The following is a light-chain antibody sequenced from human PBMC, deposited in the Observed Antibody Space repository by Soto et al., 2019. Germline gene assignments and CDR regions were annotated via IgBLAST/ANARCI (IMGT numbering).Light chain of an antibody. J-gene: IGLJ3*02. Sequence: QSVLTQPPSASGSPGQSVTISCTGTSSDVADYNYVSWYQQYPGTAPKLMIYEVSKRPSGVPDRFSGSKSGNTASLTVSGLQAEDEADYYCSSYAGSNNWVFGGGTKLTVL. CDR3: SSYAGSNNWV. V-gene: IGLV2-8*01. CDR1: SSDVADYNY. CDR2: EVS.